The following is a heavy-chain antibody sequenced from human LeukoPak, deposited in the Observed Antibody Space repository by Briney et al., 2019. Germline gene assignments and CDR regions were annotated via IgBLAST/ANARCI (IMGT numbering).Heavy chain of an antibody. J-gene: IGHJ3*01. V-gene: IGHV3-30*04. CDR3: ARGRSGVYDNFDV. CDR1: RFSFSGYA. CDR2: ISYDGSNT. D-gene: IGHD5/OR15-5a*01. Sequence: GGSLRPSCVASRFSFSGYAMDWVRQAPGKGLEWVAVISYDGSNTYYADSVKGRFTISRDNSKNMVYLQMNNLRNEDTAVYYCARGRSGVYDNFDVWGRGTLVTVSS.